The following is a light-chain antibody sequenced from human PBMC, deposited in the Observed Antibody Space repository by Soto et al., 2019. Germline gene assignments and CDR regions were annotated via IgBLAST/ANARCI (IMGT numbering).Light chain of an antibody. CDR1: QSVGTY. J-gene: IGKJ4*01. V-gene: IGKV3-11*01. Sequence: IVLTQSPATLSLSPGERATLSCRASQSVGTYLAWYQQKPGQAPRLLIYDASNRATGIPARFTGSGSGTDFTLTISSLEPEDFVVYYCQQRSDWPLSFGGGTKVDIK. CDR2: DAS. CDR3: QQRSDWPLS.